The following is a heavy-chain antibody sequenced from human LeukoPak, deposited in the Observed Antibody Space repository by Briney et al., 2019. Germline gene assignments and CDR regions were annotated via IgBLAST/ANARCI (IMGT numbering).Heavy chain of an antibody. CDR1: GFTFSSYG. CDR2: IRYDGSNK. D-gene: IGHD6-19*01. J-gene: IGHJ1*01. CDR3: AKELSSGWSAEYFQH. V-gene: IGHV3-30*02. Sequence: GGSLRLSCAASGFTFSSYGMHWVRQAPGKGLEWVAFIRYDGSNKYYADSVKGRFTISRDNSKNTLYLQMNSLRAEDTAVYYCAKELSSGWSAEYFQHWGQGTLVTVSS.